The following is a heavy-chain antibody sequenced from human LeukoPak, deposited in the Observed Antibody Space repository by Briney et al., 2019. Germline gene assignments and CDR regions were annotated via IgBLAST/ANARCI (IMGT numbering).Heavy chain of an antibody. CDR1: GFTFSSYG. CDR2: IWYDGSNK. D-gene: IGHD6-19*01. V-gene: IGHV3-33*06. Sequence: PGGSLRLSCAASGFTFSSYGMYWVRQAPGKGLEWVAVIWYDGSNKHYADSVKGRFTISRDNSKNTLYLRMNSLRVEDTAVYYCAKGPPADDAVDQGNFDYWGQGTLVTVSS. J-gene: IGHJ4*02. CDR3: AKGPPADDAVDQGNFDY.